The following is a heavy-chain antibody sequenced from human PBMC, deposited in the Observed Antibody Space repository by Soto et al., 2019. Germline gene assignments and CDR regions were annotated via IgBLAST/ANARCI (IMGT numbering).Heavy chain of an antibody. D-gene: IGHD2-21*01. J-gene: IGHJ4*02. CDR2: ISSDGSSR. CDR1: GFTFSTYP. CDR3: ANRRGDGYFER. Sequence: QVQLVESGGGVVQPERSLRVSCAASGFTFSTYPMYWVRQAPGKGLEWLAFISSDGSSRYYADSVKGRFTISRDNSRNTLFLQMSSLRADDTAVYYCANRRGDGYFERWGQGTLVTVSS. V-gene: IGHV3-30-3*01.